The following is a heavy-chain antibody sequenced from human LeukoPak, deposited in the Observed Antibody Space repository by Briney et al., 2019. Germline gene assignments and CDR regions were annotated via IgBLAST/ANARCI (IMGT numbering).Heavy chain of an antibody. Sequence: PGGSLRLSCAASGFTFSSYAMHWVRQAPGKGLEWVAVISYDGSNKYYADSVKGRFTISGDNSKNTLYLQMNSLRAEDTAVYYCARAAGNYGDYDGFGYWGQGTLVTVSS. J-gene: IGHJ4*02. CDR3: ARAAGNYGDYDGFGY. CDR2: ISYDGSNK. D-gene: IGHD4-17*01. CDR1: GFTFSSYA. V-gene: IGHV3-30-3*01.